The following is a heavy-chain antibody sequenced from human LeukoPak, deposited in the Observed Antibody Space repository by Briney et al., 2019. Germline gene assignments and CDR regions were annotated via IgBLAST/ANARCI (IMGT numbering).Heavy chain of an antibody. CDR1: GFTFSSYA. CDR3: AKDGWVTKIMYYMDV. J-gene: IGHJ6*03. CDR2: ISGSGGST. D-gene: IGHD6-19*01. Sequence: GGSLRLSCAASGFTFSSYAMSWVRQAPGKGLEWVSAISGSGGSTAYADSAKGRFAISRDNSKNTLYLQMNSLRAEDTAVYYCAKDGWVTKIMYYMDVWGKGTTVTISS. V-gene: IGHV3-23*01.